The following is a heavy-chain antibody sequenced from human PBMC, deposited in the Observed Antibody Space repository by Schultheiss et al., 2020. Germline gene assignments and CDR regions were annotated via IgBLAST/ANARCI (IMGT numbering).Heavy chain of an antibody. J-gene: IGHJ3*02. CDR2: INTNTGNP. CDR1: GYTFTSYA. Sequence: ASVKVSGKASGYTFTSYAMNWVRQAPGQGLEWMGWINTNTGNPTYAQGFTGRFVFSLDTSVSTAYLQISSLKAEDTAVYYCARGIAAADTDAFDIWGQGTMVTVSS. D-gene: IGHD6-13*01. CDR3: ARGIAAADTDAFDI. V-gene: IGHV7-4-1*02.